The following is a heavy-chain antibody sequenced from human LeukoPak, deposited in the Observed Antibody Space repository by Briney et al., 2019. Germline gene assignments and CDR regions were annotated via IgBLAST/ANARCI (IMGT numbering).Heavy chain of an antibody. D-gene: IGHD3-10*01. Sequence: ASVKVSCKASGYTFTSYDINWVRQAPGQGLEWLGWISGYNGNTNHAQNVQGRVTMTTDTSTGTAYMELRSLRSDDTAVYYCARGPGFFFMKNRGLRYWGQGTPVIVSS. CDR2: ISGYNGNT. CDR3: ARGPGFFFMKNRGLRY. J-gene: IGHJ4*02. V-gene: IGHV1-18*01. CDR1: GYTFTSYD.